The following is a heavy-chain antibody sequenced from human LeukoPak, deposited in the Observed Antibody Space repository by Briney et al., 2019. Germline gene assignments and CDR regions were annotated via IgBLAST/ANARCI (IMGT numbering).Heavy chain of an antibody. CDR1: GLTFSSYG. Sequence: GGSLRLSCAASGLTFSSYGMHWVRQAPGKGLEWVAFIRYDGSNKYYADSVKGRFTISRDNSKNTLYLQMNSLRAEDTAVYYCAKDSLWWGYCSSTSCHQGYFDYWGQGTLVTVSS. D-gene: IGHD2-2*01. V-gene: IGHV3-30*02. CDR2: IRYDGSNK. J-gene: IGHJ4*02. CDR3: AKDSLWWGYCSSTSCHQGYFDY.